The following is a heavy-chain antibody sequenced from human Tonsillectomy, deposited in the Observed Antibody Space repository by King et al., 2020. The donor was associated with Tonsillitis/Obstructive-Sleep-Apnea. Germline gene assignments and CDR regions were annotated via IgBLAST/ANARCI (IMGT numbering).Heavy chain of an antibody. Sequence: VQLVESGAEVKKPGESLKISCKGSGYSFTKYWIGWVRQMPGKGLEWMGIIYPADSDTRYSPSFQGQVTISADKSISTAYLQWSSLKASDTAMYYCARQGGKTGTMWYFDLWGRGTLVTVSS. CDR2: IYPADSDT. CDR1: GYSFTKYW. D-gene: IGHD1-7*01. J-gene: IGHJ2*01. V-gene: IGHV5-51*01. CDR3: ARQGGKTGTMWYFDL.